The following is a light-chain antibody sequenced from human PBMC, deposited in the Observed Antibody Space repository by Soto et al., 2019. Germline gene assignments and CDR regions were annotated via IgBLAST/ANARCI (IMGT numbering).Light chain of an antibody. CDR1: QDINNY. Sequence: DIQMTQSPSSLSASVGDRVTISCQASQDINNYLNWFQQKPGKAPKLLIYDVLNLETGVPSRFSGSGSGAYFTRTISSLQPEDIATYYCQQYDKLPITFGQGTRLEIK. CDR2: DVL. V-gene: IGKV1-33*01. CDR3: QQYDKLPIT. J-gene: IGKJ5*01.